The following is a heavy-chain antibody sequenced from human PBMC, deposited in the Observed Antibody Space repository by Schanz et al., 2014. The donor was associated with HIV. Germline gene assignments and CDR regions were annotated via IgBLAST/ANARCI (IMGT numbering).Heavy chain of an antibody. J-gene: IGHJ6*02. Sequence: QVQLVQSGAEVKKPGASVKVSCRASGYAFTDYFIHWVRQAPGQGLEWIGWINPNSGGTKFAQNFRGRVTMTRDTSVTTVYMELTSLRPEDTAVYYCARRRGWGSYRYFPYGLDVWGRGTTVTVSS. CDR1: GYAFTDYF. D-gene: IGHD3-16*02. CDR3: ARRRGWGSYRYFPYGLDV. CDR2: INPNSGGT. V-gene: IGHV1-2*02.